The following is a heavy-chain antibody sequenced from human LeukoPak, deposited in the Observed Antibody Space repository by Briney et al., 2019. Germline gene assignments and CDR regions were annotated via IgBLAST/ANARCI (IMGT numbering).Heavy chain of an antibody. CDR3: ARDRDPGFDY. J-gene: IGHJ4*02. CDR2: ISYDGSNK. V-gene: IGHV3-30-3*01. CDR1: GFTFSCYA. D-gene: IGHD2-21*01. Sequence: GRSLRLSCAASGFTFSCYAMHWVRQAPGKGLEWVAVISYDGSNKYYADSVKGRFTISRDNSKNTLYLQMNSLRAEDTAVYYCARDRDPGFDYWGQGTLVTVSS.